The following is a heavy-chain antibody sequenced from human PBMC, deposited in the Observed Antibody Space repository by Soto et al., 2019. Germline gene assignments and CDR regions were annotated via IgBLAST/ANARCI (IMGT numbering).Heavy chain of an antibody. CDR3: ARRLYYDSSGFEGGGMDV. CDR1: VRSISSSSYY. CDR2: IYYSGST. Sequence: PSDPLSQTCTVCVRSISSSSYYWGWIRQPPGKGLEWIGSIYYSGSTYYNPSLKSRVTISVDTSKDQFSLKLSSVTAADTAVYYCARRLYYDSSGFEGGGMDVWGQGTTVT. D-gene: IGHD3-22*01. J-gene: IGHJ6*02. V-gene: IGHV4-39*01.